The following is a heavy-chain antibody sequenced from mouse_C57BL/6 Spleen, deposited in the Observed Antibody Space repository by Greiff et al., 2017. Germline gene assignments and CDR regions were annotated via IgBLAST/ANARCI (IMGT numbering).Heavy chain of an antibody. Sequence: EVKLVESGAELVRPGASVKLSCTASGFNIKDDYMHWVKQRPEQGLEWIGWIDPENGDTEYASKFQGRATITADTSSNTAYLQISSLTSEDTAVYYCTTSSGYGYFDYWGQGTTLTVSS. CDR3: TTSSGYGYFDY. CDR2: IDPENGDT. D-gene: IGHD3-2*02. J-gene: IGHJ2*01. CDR1: GFNIKDDY. V-gene: IGHV14-4*01.